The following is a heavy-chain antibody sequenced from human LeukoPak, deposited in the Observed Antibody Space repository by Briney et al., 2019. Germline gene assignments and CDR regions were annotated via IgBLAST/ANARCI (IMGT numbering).Heavy chain of an antibody. D-gene: IGHD5-18*01. CDR2: INEGNDNT. CDR3: ARPDTTMGSPFEY. Sequence: ASVKVSCKASGYTFIRYSMHWVSQAPGQRLEWMGWINEGNDNTKYSQKFQGRVTITRDTSASTVYMEVSSLSSEDTAVYYCARPDTTMGSPFEYWGQGTLVTVSS. CDR1: GYTFIRYS. V-gene: IGHV1-3*01. J-gene: IGHJ4*02.